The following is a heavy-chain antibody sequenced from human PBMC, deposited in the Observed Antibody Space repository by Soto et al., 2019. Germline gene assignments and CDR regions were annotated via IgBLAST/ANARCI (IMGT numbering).Heavy chain of an antibody. CDR2: IYHSGST. Sequence: QVQLQESGPGLVKPSGTLSLTCAVSGGSISSSYWWSWVRQPPGKGPEWIGEIYHSGSTNYNTSLTSRVTXSXDXXTNQFSLKVTSVTAADTAVYYCARVSGSYYYGMDVWGQGTTVTVSS. CDR1: GGSISSSYW. V-gene: IGHV4-4*02. CDR3: ARVSGSYYYGMDV. J-gene: IGHJ6*02.